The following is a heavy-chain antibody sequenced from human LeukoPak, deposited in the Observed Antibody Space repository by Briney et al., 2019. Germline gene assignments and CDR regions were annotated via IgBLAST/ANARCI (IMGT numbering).Heavy chain of an antibody. Sequence: AGGSLRLSCAASGFTFSDYYMSWIRQAPGKGLEWVSYISSSGSTIYYADSVKGRFTISRDNAKNSLYLQMNSLRAEDTAVYYCARALSRLYYYYGMDLWGQGTTVTVSS. CDR2: ISSSGSTI. V-gene: IGHV3-11*01. D-gene: IGHD6-13*01. CDR1: GFTFSDYY. CDR3: ARALSRLYYYYGMDL. J-gene: IGHJ6*02.